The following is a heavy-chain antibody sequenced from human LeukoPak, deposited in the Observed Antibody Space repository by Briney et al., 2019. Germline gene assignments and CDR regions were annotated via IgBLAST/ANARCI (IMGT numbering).Heavy chain of an antibody. V-gene: IGHV1-46*01. D-gene: IGHD3-22*01. J-gene: IGHJ6*03. CDR2: INPSGGST. CDR1: GYTFTGYY. Sequence: GASVKVSCKASGYTFTGYYMHWVRQAPGQGLEWMGIINPSGGSTSYAQKFQGRVTMTRDMSTSTVYMELSSLRSEDTAVYYCARDGSGYSADYYYYMDVWGKGTTVTVSS. CDR3: ARDGSGYSADYYYYMDV.